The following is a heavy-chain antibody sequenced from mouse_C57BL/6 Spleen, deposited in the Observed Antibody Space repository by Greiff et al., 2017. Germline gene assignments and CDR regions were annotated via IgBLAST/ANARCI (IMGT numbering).Heavy chain of an antibody. D-gene: IGHD1-1*02. J-gene: IGHJ3*01. CDR3: TRGVGLAWFAY. CDR2: IVPENGDT. Sequence: VQLQQSGAELVRPGASVKLSCTATGFNIKDDYMHWVKQRPAQGLAWIGWIVPENGDTEYASKFQGKATITADTSSNTAYLQLSSLRSEDTDAYYCTRGVGLAWFAYWGQGTLVTVSA. CDR1: GFNIKDDY. V-gene: IGHV14-4*01.